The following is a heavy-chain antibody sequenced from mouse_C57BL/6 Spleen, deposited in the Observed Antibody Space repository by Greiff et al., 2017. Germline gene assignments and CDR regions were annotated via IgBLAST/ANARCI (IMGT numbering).Heavy chain of an antibody. J-gene: IGHJ4*01. V-gene: IGHV1-4*01. CDR1: GYTFTSYT. CDR2: INPSSGYT. Sequence: VQLVESGAELARPGASVKMSCKASGYTFTSYTMHWVKQRPGQGLEWIGYINPSSGYTKYNQKFKDKATLTADKSSSTAYMQLSSLTSEDSAVYYCARREAQATFMDYWGQGTSVTVSS. D-gene: IGHD3-2*02. CDR3: ARREAQATFMDY.